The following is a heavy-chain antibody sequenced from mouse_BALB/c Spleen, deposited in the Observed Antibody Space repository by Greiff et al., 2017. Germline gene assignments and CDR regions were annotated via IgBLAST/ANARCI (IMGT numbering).Heavy chain of an antibody. V-gene: IGHV5-6-3*01. CDR3: ARRLAYFDY. CDR1: GFTFSSYG. Sequence: DVKLVESGGGLVQPGGSLKLSCAASGFTFSSYGMSWVRQTPDKRLELVATINSNGGSTYYPDSVKGRFTISRDNAKNTLYLQMSSLKSEDTAMYYCARRLAYFDYWGQGTTLTVSS. D-gene: IGHD2-13*01. J-gene: IGHJ2*01. CDR2: INSNGGST.